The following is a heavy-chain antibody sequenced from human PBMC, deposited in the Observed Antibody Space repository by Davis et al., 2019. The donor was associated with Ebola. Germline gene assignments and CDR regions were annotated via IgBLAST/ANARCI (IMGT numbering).Heavy chain of an antibody. D-gene: IGHD5-12*01. CDR3: TVAGYDGWDY. V-gene: IGHV4-59*08. CDR1: GFTFSSYA. CDR2: IYYSGST. Sequence: GSLRLSCAASGFTFSSYAMSWIRQPPGKGLEWIGYIYYSGSTNYNPSLKSRVTISVDTSKNQFSLKLSSVTAADTAVYYSTVAGYDGWDYWGQGTLVTVSS. J-gene: IGHJ4*02.